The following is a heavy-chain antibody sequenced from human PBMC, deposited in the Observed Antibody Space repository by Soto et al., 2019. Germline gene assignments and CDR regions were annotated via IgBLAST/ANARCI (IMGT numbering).Heavy chain of an antibody. CDR1: GFTFSAYT. CDR2: LDPSSTYI. CDR3: VRGSHGDYDS. J-gene: IGHJ5*01. V-gene: IGHV3-21*02. Sequence: EVQLVESGGGLVKPGGSLRLSCAASGFTFSAYTMNWVRQAPGKGLEWVSSLDPSSTYIYYADSVKGRFTLSRDNVKNSLFLRLNSLRADDTALYYCVRGSHGDYDSWGQGTLVTVSS. D-gene: IGHD4-17*01.